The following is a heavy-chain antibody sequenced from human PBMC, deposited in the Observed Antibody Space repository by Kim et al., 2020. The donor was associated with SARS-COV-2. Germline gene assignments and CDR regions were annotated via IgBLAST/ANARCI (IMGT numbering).Heavy chain of an antibody. CDR2: MYYSGST. Sequence: SETLSLTCTVAGGSISSGGYCWRWIRLHPGKGLEWIASMYYSGSTYYNPSLKSRVMTSVDTSNKQFSLRMSSVTAADTAVYYCAREHCYYHFMDVWGKGT. CDR3: AREHCYYHFMDV. CDR1: GGSISSGGYC. J-gene: IGHJ6*03. V-gene: IGHV4-31*03.